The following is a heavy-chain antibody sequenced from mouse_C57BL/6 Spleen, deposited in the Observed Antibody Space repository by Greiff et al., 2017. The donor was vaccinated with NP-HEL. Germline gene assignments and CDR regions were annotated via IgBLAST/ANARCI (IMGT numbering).Heavy chain of an antibody. Sequence: QVQLQQPGAELVKPGASVKMSCKASGYTFTSYWITWVKQRPGQGLEWIGDIYPGSGSTNYNEKFKSKATLTVDTSSSTAYMQLSSLTSEDSAVYYCARRGYSNYAFYYAMDYWGQGTSVTVSS. D-gene: IGHD2-5*01. V-gene: IGHV1-55*01. CDR3: ARRGYSNYAFYYAMDY. CDR1: GYTFTSYW. J-gene: IGHJ4*01. CDR2: IYPGSGST.